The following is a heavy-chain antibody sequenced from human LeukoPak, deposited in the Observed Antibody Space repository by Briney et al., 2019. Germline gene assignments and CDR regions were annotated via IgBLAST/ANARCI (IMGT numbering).Heavy chain of an antibody. CDR1: GGSISSSSYY. CDR2: IYYSGST. Sequence: KPSETLSLTCTVSGGSISSSSYYWGWIRQPPGKGLEWIGSIYYSGSTYYNPSLKSRVTISVDTSKNQFSLKLSSVTAADTAVYYCARHGGGYSYYFDYWGQGTLVTVSS. CDR3: ARHGGGYSYYFDY. V-gene: IGHV4-39*01. D-gene: IGHD4-23*01. J-gene: IGHJ4*02.